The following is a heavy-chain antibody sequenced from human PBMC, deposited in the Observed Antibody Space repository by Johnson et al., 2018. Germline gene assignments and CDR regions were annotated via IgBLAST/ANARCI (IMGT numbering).Heavy chain of an antibody. D-gene: IGHD2-15*01. CDR3: ARGTYCSGGRCYRKYLYYYYYMDV. CDR2: INHSGST. V-gene: IGHV4-34*01. Sequence: QVQLQQWGAGLLKPSETVSLTCAVYGGSFSGYYWSWIRQPPGKGLEWIGEINHSGSTNYNPSLKSRVTILVDTSKNQFSLRLGSVTAADTAVYYCARGTYCSGGRCYRKYLYYYYYMDVWGKGTTVTVSS. CDR1: GGSFSGYY. J-gene: IGHJ6*03.